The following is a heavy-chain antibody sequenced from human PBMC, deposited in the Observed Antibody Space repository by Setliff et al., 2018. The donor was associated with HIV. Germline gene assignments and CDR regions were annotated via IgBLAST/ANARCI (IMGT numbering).Heavy chain of an antibody. J-gene: IGHJ3*02. CDR3: ARGPVLQSSDWFGLGEGFDI. Sequence: GASVKVSCKTSGVTFTTYSITWVRQAPGQGLEWMGGIIPIIRSAKYAQKFQGRVTITADESTSTAYMELSSLRSEDTAVYYCARGPVLQSSDWFGLGEGFDIWGQGTMVTVSS. V-gene: IGHV1-69*13. CDR2: IIPIIRSA. D-gene: IGHD3-3*01. CDR1: GVTFTTYS.